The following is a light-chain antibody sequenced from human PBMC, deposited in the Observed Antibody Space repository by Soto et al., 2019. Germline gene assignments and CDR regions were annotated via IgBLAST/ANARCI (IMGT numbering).Light chain of an antibody. J-gene: IGKJ2*01. CDR2: GAS. V-gene: IGKV3-15*01. CDR3: QQYNTWPNT. Sequence: EIVMTQSPATLSVSPGERATLSCRASQSVSSNLAWYQQKPGQAPRLLIYGASTRATGIPARFSGSGSGTEFTLTISSMQSEDFAVYYCQQYNTWPNTFGQGTKLEIK. CDR1: QSVSSN.